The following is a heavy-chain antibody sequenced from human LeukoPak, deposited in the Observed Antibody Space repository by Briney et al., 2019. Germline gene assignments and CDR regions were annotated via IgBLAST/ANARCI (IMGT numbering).Heavy chain of an antibody. CDR3: ARGSVVVPRTYDY. CDR2: IKKDGSEK. V-gene: IGHV3-7*02. D-gene: IGHD2-2*01. Sequence: GGSLRLSCTASGFTFSSYWMSWVRQAPGKGLEWVANIKKDGSEKYYVDSVKGRFTISRDNAKNSLYLQMNSRRAEDTAVYYCARGSVVVPRTYDYWGQGTLVTVSS. CDR1: GFTFSSYW. J-gene: IGHJ4*02.